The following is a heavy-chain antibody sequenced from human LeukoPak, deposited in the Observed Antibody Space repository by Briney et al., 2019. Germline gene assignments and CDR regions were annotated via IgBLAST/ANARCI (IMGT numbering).Heavy chain of an antibody. CDR1: GGTFSSYA. CDR2: IIPIFGTA. CDR3: ARDVNVRIVVVVVLDP. J-gene: IGHJ5*02. D-gene: IGHD2-15*01. V-gene: IGHV1-69*01. Sequence: SVKVSCKASGGTFSSYAISWVRQAPGQGLEWMGGIIPIFGTANYAQKFQGRVTITADESTSTAYMELSSLRSEDTAVYYCARDVNVRIVVVVVLDPWGQGTLVTVSS.